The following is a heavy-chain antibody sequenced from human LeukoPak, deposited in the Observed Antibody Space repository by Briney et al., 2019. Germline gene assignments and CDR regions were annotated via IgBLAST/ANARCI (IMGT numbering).Heavy chain of an antibody. CDR3: ARGPNSNWSGLDS. D-gene: IGHD6-6*01. CDR2: ISPTGSTT. V-gene: IGHV3-74*01. Sequence: GGSLRLSCTASGFSFSGHWMHWARQLPGKGLVWVSRISPTGSTTSYADSVKGRFTVSRDNAKNTLYLQVNNLRAEDTAVYYCARGPNSNWSGLDSWGQGTLLTVSS. J-gene: IGHJ4*02. CDR1: GFSFSGHW.